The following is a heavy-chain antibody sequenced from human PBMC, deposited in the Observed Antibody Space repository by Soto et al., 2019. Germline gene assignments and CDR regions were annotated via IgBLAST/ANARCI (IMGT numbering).Heavy chain of an antibody. CDR2: IYHSGST. Sequence: QVQLQESGPGLVKPSQTLSLTCTVSGGSISSGDYYWSWIRQPPGKGLEWIGYIYHSGSTYYNPSLKSRVTISVDRSKNQFSLKLSSVTAADTAVYYCARVSRGYSYGTGALNWYFDLWGRGTLVTVSS. V-gene: IGHV4-30-2*01. J-gene: IGHJ2*01. D-gene: IGHD5-18*01. CDR1: GGSISSGDYY. CDR3: ARVSRGYSYGTGALNWYFDL.